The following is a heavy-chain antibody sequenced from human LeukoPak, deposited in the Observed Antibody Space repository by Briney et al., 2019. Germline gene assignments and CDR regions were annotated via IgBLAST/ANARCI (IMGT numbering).Heavy chain of an antibody. CDR1: GGSFSGYY. CDR2: IYYSGST. V-gene: IGHV4-39*01. CDR3: ARPRFLPNDAFDI. D-gene: IGHD3-10*01. J-gene: IGHJ3*02. Sequence: KPSETLSLTCAVYGGSFSGYYWGWIRQPPGKGLEWIGSIYYSGSTYYNPPLKSRVTISVDTSKNQFSLKLSSVTAADTAVYYCARPRFLPNDAFDIWGQGTMVTVSS.